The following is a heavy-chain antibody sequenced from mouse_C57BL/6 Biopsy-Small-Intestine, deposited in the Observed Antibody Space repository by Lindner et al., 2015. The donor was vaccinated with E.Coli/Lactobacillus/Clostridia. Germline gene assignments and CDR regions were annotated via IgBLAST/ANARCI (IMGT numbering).Heavy chain of an antibody. CDR2: MNPNSGNT. D-gene: IGHD2-12*01. Sequence: SVKVSCKASGYTFTSYDINWVRQATGQGLEWMRWMNPNSGNTGCAQKFQGRVTMTRNTSISTAYMELSSLRSEDTAVYYCAIRTLRLYAMDVWGQGTTVTVSS. J-gene: IGHJ4*01. V-gene: IGHV1-81*01. CDR1: GYTFTSYD. CDR3: AIRTLRLYAMDV.